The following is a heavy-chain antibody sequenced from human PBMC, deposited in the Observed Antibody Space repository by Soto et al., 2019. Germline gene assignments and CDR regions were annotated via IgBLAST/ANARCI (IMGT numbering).Heavy chain of an antibody. CDR1: GFTFSSYA. CDR2: ISYDGSNK. Sequence: GGSLRLSCAASGFTFSSYAMHWVRQAPGKGLEWVAVISYDGSNKYYADSVKGRFTISRDNSKNTLYLQMNSLRAEDTAVYYCARDLRLSGYPIYPTFDYWGQGTLVTVSS. CDR3: ARDLRLSGYPIYPTFDY. D-gene: IGHD3-22*01. J-gene: IGHJ4*02. V-gene: IGHV3-30-3*01.